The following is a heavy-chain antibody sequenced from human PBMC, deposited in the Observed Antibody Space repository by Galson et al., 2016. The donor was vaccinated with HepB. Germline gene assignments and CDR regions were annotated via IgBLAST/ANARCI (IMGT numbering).Heavy chain of an antibody. CDR2: HSDNGHSK. J-gene: IGHJ4*03. V-gene: IGHV3-30*02. Sequence: SLRLSCAASGFTVNNCCMTWVRQAAGKGLEWVSYHSDNGHSKLSADAVRGRFTVSGDNAKNTLVLQMNSLRIEDTALYYCTRDPPGRWSMIDWGQGTLVTVSS. CDR1: GFTVNNCC. D-gene: IGHD2-8*01. CDR3: TRDPPGRWSMID.